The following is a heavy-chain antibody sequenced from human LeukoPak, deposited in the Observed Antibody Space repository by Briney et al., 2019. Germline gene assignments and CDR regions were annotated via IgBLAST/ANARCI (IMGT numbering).Heavy chain of an antibody. V-gene: IGHV5-51*01. CDR2: IYPGDSDI. Sequence: AESLKISCNGSRYSFTSYWIGWVRQIRGKGLGWMGIIYPGDSDIRYSPSFQGQVTISADKSIRTAYLQWSSLKASDTAMYYCARPQDFGLTGMNAFDIWGQGTMVTVSS. CDR3: ARPQDFGLTGMNAFDI. CDR1: RYSFTSYW. D-gene: IGHD7-27*01. J-gene: IGHJ3*02.